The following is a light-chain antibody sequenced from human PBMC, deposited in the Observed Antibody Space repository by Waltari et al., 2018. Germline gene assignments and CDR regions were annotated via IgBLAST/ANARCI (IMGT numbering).Light chain of an antibody. Sequence: QSALTQPASVSGSPGQSITISCTGTSSDVGSYNLVSWYQQHPGKVPKLMIYEVSKRPSGISNRFSGSNSGNTASLTISGLQAEDEADYYCCSYVGSRIVVFGGGTKMTVL. CDR2: EVS. V-gene: IGLV2-23*02. CDR3: CSYVGSRIVV. CDR1: SSDVGSYNL. J-gene: IGLJ2*01.